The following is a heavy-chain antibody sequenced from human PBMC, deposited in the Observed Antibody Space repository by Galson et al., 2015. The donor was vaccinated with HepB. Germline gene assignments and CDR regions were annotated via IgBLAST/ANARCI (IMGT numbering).Heavy chain of an antibody. D-gene: IGHD5-12*01. CDR2: IYSSGST. CDR1: GGPISSYY. Sequence: SEPLSLTCTVSGGPISSYYLTWIRQPPGKGLEWIGYIYSSGSTKWNPSLKSRVTISVDTPKSQFSLKLSSVTAADTAVYYCARGGLRGSDFDSWGQGTLVTVSS. CDR3: ARGGLRGSDFDS. J-gene: IGHJ4*02. V-gene: IGHV4-4*08.